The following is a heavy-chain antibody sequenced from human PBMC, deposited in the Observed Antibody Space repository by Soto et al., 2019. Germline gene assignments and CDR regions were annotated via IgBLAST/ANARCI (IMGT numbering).Heavy chain of an antibody. D-gene: IGHD3-16*02. CDR3: ARVPPTYDYVWGSYRAD. V-gene: IGHV3-53*02. J-gene: IGHJ4*02. CDR2: IYSGGST. CDR1: GFTVSSNY. Sequence: EVQLVETGGGLIQPGGSLRLSCAASGFTVSSNYMSWVRQAPGKGLEWVSVIYSGGSTYYADSVKGRSTISRDNSKNTPYLQMNSLRAEDTAVYYCARVPPTYDYVWGSYRADWGQGTLVTVSS.